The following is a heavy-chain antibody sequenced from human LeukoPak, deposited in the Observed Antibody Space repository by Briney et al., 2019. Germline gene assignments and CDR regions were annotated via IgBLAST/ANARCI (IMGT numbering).Heavy chain of an antibody. D-gene: IGHD1-7*01. CDR2: TVSEIDDGTT. J-gene: IGHJ6*02. V-gene: IGHV3-15*04. Sequence: GGSLRLSCAASGFTFNYAWMSWVRQVPGKGLEWVGQTVSEIDDGTTDYAAPVKGRFTISRDDSKSTLYLQMNSLKIEDTAVYYCTTDEDWNYARKDVWGQGATVIVSS. CDR1: GFTFNYAW. CDR3: TTDEDWNYARKDV.